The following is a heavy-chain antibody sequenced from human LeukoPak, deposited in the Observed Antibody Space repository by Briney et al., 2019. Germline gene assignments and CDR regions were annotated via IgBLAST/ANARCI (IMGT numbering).Heavy chain of an antibody. CDR1: GFTFDDYA. CDR2: ISWNSGSI. Sequence: GGSLRLSCAASGFTFDDYAMHWVRQAPGKGLEWVSGISWNSGSIGYADSVKGRFTISRDNAKNSLYLQMNSLRAEDTALYYCARDTYNYGSSAYYFDYWGQGTLVTVSS. J-gene: IGHJ4*02. V-gene: IGHV3-9*01. CDR3: ARDTYNYGSSAYYFDY. D-gene: IGHD5-18*01.